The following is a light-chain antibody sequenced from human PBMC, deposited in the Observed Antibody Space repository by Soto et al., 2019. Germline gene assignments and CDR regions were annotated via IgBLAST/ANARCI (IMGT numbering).Light chain of an antibody. CDR1: SSNIGDNN. V-gene: IGLV1-44*01. Sequence: QSVLTQPPSASGTPGQRVTISCSGSSSNIGDNNVNWYQKLPGTAPKLLIFANDQRPSGVPDRFSGSKSGTSASLVISGLQSEDEADYYCATWADRPNVFYVFGTGTKLTVL. J-gene: IGLJ1*01. CDR3: ATWADRPNVFYV. CDR2: AND.